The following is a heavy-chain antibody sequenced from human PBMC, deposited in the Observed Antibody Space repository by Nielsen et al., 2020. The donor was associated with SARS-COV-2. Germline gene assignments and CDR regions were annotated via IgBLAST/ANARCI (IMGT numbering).Heavy chain of an antibody. J-gene: IGHJ4*02. V-gene: IGHV2-26*01. Sequence: ETLSLTCTVSGGSISSSDYYWSWIRQPPGKALEWLAHIFSNDEKSYSTSLKNRLTISKDTSKSQVVLTMTNMDPVDTATYYCARIGEYSYANFDYWGQGTLVTVSS. CDR3: ARIGEYSYANFDY. D-gene: IGHD5-18*01. CDR1: GGSISSSDYY. CDR2: IFSNDEK.